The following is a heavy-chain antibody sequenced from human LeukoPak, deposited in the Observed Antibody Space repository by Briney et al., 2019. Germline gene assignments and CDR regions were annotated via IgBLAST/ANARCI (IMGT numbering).Heavy chain of an antibody. CDR2: INWNGGST. J-gene: IGHJ4*02. CDR1: GFTFDDYG. V-gene: IGHV3-20*01. Sequence: GGSLRLSCAASGFTFDDYGMSWVRQAPGKGLEWVSGINWNGGSTGYADPVKGRFTISRDNAKNSLYLQMNSLRAGDTALYHCARTGYCSSTSCYTTYYFDYWGQGTLVTVSS. D-gene: IGHD2-2*02. CDR3: ARTGYCSSTSCYTTYYFDY.